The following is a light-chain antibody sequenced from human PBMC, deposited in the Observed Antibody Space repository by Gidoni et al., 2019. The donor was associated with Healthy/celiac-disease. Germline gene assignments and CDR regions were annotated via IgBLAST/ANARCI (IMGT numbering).Light chain of an antibody. J-gene: IGLJ2*01. CDR1: SSDVVGYNY. Sequence: QSALTQPASVSGSTGHSITISCTGTSSDVVGYNYVSWYQQHPGKAHKLMIYDVINRPSGVSNRVSGSKSGNTASVTISGLQAEDEAEYYYSSYTSSSTLPVFGGGTKLTVL. CDR3: SSYTSSSTLPV. CDR2: DVI. V-gene: IGLV2-14*03.